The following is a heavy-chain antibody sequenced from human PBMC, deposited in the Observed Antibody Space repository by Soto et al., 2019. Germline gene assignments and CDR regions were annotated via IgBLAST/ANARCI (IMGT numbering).Heavy chain of an antibody. Sequence: SETLSLTCTVSGGSISSYYWSWIRQPPGKGLEWIGYIYYSGSTNYNPSLKSRVTISVDTSKNQFSLKLSSVTAADTAVYYCARVDVLMVYAIDHWGQGTLVTVSS. V-gene: IGHV4-59*01. CDR3: ARVDVLMVYAIDH. CDR1: GGSISSYY. CDR2: IYYSGST. D-gene: IGHD2-8*01. J-gene: IGHJ5*02.